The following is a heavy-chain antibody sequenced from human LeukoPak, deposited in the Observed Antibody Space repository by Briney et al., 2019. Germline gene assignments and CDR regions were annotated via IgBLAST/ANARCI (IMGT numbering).Heavy chain of an antibody. J-gene: IGHJ4*02. D-gene: IGHD3-9*01. V-gene: IGHV1-2*02. CDR1: GYTFTGYY. CDR3: ASGGDVLRYFDWPYFDS. Sequence: GASVKVSCKTSGYTFTGYYMHWVRQAPGQGLEWMGWINPNSGGTKYVQKLQGRVTMTRDTSISTAYMELSRLRSDDTAVYYCASGGDVLRYFDWPYFDSWGQGTLVTVSS. CDR2: INPNSGGT.